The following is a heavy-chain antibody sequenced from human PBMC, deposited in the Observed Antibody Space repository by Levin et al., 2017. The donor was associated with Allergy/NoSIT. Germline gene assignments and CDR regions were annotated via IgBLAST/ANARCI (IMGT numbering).Heavy chain of an antibody. Sequence: ASVKVSCKASGYTFTSYYMHWVRQAPGQGLEWMGIINPSGGSTNYAQKFQGRVTMTRDTSTSTVYMELSSLRSEDTAVYYCARTPLGGAFDIWGQGTMVTVSS. CDR1: GYTFTSYY. V-gene: IGHV1-46*01. CDR3: ARTPLGGAFDI. J-gene: IGHJ3*02. CDR2: INPSGGST.